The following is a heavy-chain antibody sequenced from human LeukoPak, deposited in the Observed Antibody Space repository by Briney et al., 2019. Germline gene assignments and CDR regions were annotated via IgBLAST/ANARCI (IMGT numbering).Heavy chain of an antibody. Sequence: GGSLRLSCAASGFSFRGYWMSWVRQAPGKGLEWVTNIKKDDGSEKYYADSVTGRFTISRDNAKNSLYLQMNSLRVEDTAVYYCVRDFIYSTGWGQGTLVTVSS. V-gene: IGHV3-7*03. J-gene: IGHJ4*02. D-gene: IGHD5-18*01. CDR1: GFSFRGYW. CDR3: VRDFIYSTG. CDR2: IKKDDGSEK.